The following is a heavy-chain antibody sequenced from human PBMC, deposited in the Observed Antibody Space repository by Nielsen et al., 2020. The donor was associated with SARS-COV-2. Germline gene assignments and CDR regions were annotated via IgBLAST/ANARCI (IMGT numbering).Heavy chain of an antibody. CDR3: ARAATYDAFDI. CDR2: INPNSGGT. Sequence: ASVKVSCKASGGTFSSYAISWVRQAPGQGLEWMGWINPNSGGTNYAQKFQGWVTMTRDTSISTAYMELSRLRSDDTAVYYCARAATYDAFDIWGQGTMVTVSS. V-gene: IGHV1-2*04. J-gene: IGHJ3*02. D-gene: IGHD2-15*01. CDR1: GGTFSSYA.